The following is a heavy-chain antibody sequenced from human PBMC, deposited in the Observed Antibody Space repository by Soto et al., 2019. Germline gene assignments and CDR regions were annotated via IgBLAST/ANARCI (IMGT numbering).Heavy chain of an antibody. V-gene: IGHV1-3*01. CDR1: GYTFTSYA. CDR2: INAGNGNT. D-gene: IGHD6-6*01. J-gene: IGHJ4*02. CDR3: AREGQLGY. Sequence: ASVTVSCKASGYTFTSYAMHWVRQAPGQRLEWMGWINAGNGNTKYSQRLQGRVTMTTDTSTSTAYMELRSLRYDDTAVYYCAREGQLGYWGQGTPVTVSS.